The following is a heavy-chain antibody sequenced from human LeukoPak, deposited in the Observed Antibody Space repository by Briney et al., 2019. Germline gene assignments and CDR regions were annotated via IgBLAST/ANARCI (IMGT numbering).Heavy chain of an antibody. CDR2: IRYDGSNK. CDR3: AKDPALSYYDSSGYYSW. D-gene: IGHD3-22*01. V-gene: IGHV3-30*02. CDR1: GFTFSSYG. Sequence: GGSLRLSCAASGFTFSSYGMHWVRQAPGKGLEWVAFIRYDGSNKYYADSVKGRFTISRDNSKNTLYLQMNSLRAEDTAVYYCAKDPALSYYDSSGYYSWWGQGTLVTVSS. J-gene: IGHJ4*02.